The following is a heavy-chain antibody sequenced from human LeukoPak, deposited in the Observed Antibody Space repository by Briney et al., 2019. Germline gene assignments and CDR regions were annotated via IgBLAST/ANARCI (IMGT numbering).Heavy chain of an antibody. D-gene: IGHD3-22*01. CDR2: MSQSGST. V-gene: IGHV4-61*08. CDR1: GGSISSGGYY. CDR3: ARGLNYDSSGYYFDY. Sequence: SETLSLTCTVSGGSISSGGYYWTWIRQPPGKGLEWIGYMSQSGSTYYNPSLRSRVTISVDTSKSQFSLKLSSVTAADTAVYYCARGLNYDSSGYYFDYWGQGTLVTVSS. J-gene: IGHJ4*02.